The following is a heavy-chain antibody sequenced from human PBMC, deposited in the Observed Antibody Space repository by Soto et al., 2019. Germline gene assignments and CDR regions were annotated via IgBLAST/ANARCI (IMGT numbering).Heavy chain of an antibody. V-gene: IGHV6-1*01. D-gene: IGHD6-19*01. J-gene: IGHJ4*02. CDR2: TYYRSKWYN. CDR3: VREKFEAVPGPNFDY. Sequence: SQTLSLTCGISGDSVSSNSAAWNWIRQSPSRGLEWLGRTYYRSKWYNDYAGSVKSRITINSDTSKNQFSLQLNSVTPEDTAVYYCVREKFEAVPGPNFDYWGQGTLVTVSS. CDR1: GDSVSSNSAA.